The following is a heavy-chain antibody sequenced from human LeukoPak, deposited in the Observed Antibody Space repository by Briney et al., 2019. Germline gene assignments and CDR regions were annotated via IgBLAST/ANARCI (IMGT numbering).Heavy chain of an antibody. Sequence: SETLSLTCTVSGGSISSYYWSWIRQPPGKALEWIGYIYTIGSTNYNPSLESRVTISVDTSKNHFSLKLSSVTAADTAVYYCARTVVVTAIHYFDYWGQGTLVTVSS. V-gene: IGHV4-4*09. CDR1: GGSISSYY. CDR3: ARTVVVTAIHYFDY. CDR2: IYTIGST. D-gene: IGHD2-21*02. J-gene: IGHJ4*02.